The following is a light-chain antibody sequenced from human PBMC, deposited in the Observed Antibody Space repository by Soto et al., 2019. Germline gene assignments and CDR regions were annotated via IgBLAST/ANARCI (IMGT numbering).Light chain of an antibody. J-gene: IGKJ1*01. Sequence: EIVLTQSPGTLSLSPGERATLSCRASQSVSRSYLAWYQQKPGQAPRLLIYGASIRATGIPDRFSGSGSGTDFTLTISRLEPEDAAVYYCQQFGGSPRTFGQGTRVEIK. CDR2: GAS. CDR1: QSVSRSY. CDR3: QQFGGSPRT. V-gene: IGKV3-20*01.